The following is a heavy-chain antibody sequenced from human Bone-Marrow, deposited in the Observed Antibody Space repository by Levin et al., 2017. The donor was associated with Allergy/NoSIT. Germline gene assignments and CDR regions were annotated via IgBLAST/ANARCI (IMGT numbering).Heavy chain of an antibody. CDR3: ARETSFGGATTTRYFQH. D-gene: IGHD1-26*01. V-gene: IGHV1-69*01. CDR2: IIPIFGTA. Sequence: HGESLKISCKASGGTFSSYAISWVRQAPGQGLEWMGGIIPIFGTANYAQKFQGRVTITADESTSTAYMELSSLRSEDTAVYYCARETSFGGATTTRYFQHWGQGTLVTVSS. CDR1: GGTFSSYA. J-gene: IGHJ1*01.